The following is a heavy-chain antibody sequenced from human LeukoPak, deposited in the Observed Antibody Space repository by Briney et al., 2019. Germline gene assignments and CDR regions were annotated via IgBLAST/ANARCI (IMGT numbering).Heavy chain of an antibody. J-gene: IGHJ4*02. D-gene: IGHD5-18*01. CDR3: ARAKGGYSYGIYFDY. CDR2: ISYDGSNK. Sequence: GGSLRLSCAASGFTFDDYTMHWVRQAPGKGLEWVAVISYDGSNKYYADSVKGRFTISRDNSKNTLYLQMNSLRAEDTAVYYCARAKGGYSYGIYFDYWGQGTLVTVSS. CDR1: GFTFDDYT. V-gene: IGHV3-30-3*01.